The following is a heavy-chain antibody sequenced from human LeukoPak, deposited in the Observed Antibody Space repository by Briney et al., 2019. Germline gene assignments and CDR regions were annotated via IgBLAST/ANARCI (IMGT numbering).Heavy chain of an antibody. CDR2: IYYSGST. V-gene: IGHV4-39*07. D-gene: IGHD4-17*01. CDR1: GGSISSSSYY. J-gene: IGHJ4*02. Sequence: SETLSLTRTVSGGSISSSSYYWGWIRQPPGKGLEWIGSIYYSGSTYYNPSLKSRVTISVDTSKNQFSLKLSSVTAADTAVYYCARGAVTDTIDYWGQGTLVTVSS. CDR3: ARGAVTDTIDY.